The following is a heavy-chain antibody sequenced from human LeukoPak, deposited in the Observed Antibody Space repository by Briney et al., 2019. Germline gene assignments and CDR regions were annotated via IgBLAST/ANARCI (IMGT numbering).Heavy chain of an antibody. Sequence: PGGSLRLSCAASGFTFSSHGLHWARQAPGKGLEWVGVIWYDGSNKYYADSVKGRFTISRDNSKNTLYLQMNSLRAEDTAVYYCAKDGAGFWSGYRLVYYFDYWGQGTLVTVSS. CDR2: IWYDGSNK. V-gene: IGHV3-33*06. CDR1: GFTFSSHG. CDR3: AKDGAGFWSGYRLVYYFDY. J-gene: IGHJ4*02. D-gene: IGHD3-3*01.